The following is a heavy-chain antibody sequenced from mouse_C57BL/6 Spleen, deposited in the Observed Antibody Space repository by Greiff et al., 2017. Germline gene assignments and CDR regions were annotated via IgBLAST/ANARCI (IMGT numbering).Heavy chain of an antibody. J-gene: IGHJ2*01. V-gene: IGHV1-52*01. CDR1: GYTFTSYW. D-gene: IGHD4-1*01. CDR2: IDPSDSET. CDR3: ARSEWDLYLDY. Sequence: VQLQQPGAELVRPGSSVKLSCKASGYTFTSYWMHWVKQRPIQGLEWIGNIDPSDSETHYNQKFKDKATLTVDKSSSTAYMQLSSLTSEDSAVYYCARSEWDLYLDYWGQGTTLTVSS.